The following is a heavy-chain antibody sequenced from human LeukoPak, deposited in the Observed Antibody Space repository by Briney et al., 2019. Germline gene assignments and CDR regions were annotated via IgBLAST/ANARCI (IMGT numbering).Heavy chain of an antibody. D-gene: IGHD6-6*01. Sequence: ASVTVSCKASGYTFTSYGICWVRQAPGQGLEWMGWISAYNGNTNYAQKLQGRVTMTTDTSTSTAYMELRSLRSDDTAVYYCARAARENYYYYYYMDVWGEGTTVTVSS. V-gene: IGHV1-18*01. CDR1: GYTFTSYG. J-gene: IGHJ6*03. CDR2: ISAYNGNT. CDR3: ARAARENYYYYYYMDV.